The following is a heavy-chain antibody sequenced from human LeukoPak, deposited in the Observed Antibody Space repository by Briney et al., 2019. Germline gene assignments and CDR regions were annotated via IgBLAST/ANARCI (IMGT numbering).Heavy chain of an antibody. CDR1: GYTFTSYY. CDR3: ARDSGGSGSYAAFDI. D-gene: IGHD1-26*01. Sequence: ASVKVSCKASGYTFTSYYMHWVRQAPGQGLEWMGWINPNSGGTNYAQKFQGRVTMTRDTSISTAYMELSRLRSDDTAVYYCARDSGGSGSYAAFDIWGQGTMVTVSS. J-gene: IGHJ3*02. V-gene: IGHV1-2*02. CDR2: INPNSGGT.